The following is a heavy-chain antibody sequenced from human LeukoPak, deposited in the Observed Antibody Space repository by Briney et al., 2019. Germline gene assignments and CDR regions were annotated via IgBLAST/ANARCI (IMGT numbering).Heavy chain of an antibody. D-gene: IGHD1-26*01. Sequence: GGSLRLSCAASGFTFSSYSMNWVRQAPGKGLEWVSYISSSSSTIYYADSVKGRFTISRDNAKNSLYLQMNSLRAEDTAVYYCARVPREGATPFDYWGQGTLVIVSS. CDR1: GFTFSSYS. V-gene: IGHV3-48*01. CDR2: ISSSSSTI. CDR3: ARVPREGATPFDY. J-gene: IGHJ4*02.